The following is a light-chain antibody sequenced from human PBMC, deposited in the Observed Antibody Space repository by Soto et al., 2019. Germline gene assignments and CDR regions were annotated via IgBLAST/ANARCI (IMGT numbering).Light chain of an antibody. CDR2: DVS. CDR1: SSDVGAYNY. V-gene: IGLV2-14*03. CDR3: GSFTTSSTVV. Sequence: QSALTQPASVSGSPGQSITISCTGSSSDVGAYNYVSWYQQHPDKAPKLMIYDVSDRPSGVSNRFSASNSGNTASLTISGLQAEDEAEYYRGSFTTSSTVVFGTGTQLTVL. J-gene: IGLJ1*01.